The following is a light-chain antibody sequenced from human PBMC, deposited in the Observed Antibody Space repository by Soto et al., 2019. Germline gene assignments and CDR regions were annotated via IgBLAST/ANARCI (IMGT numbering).Light chain of an antibody. V-gene: IGLV2-18*02. J-gene: IGLJ3*02. CDR1: SSDVGSYNR. CDR2: EVS. Sequence: QSALTQPPSVSGSPGQSGTISCTGTSSDVGSYNRVSWYQQPPGTAPNLMLYEVSNRPSGVPDRFSGSKSGNTASLTISGLQAEDDADDYCSSYTSSSTWVFGGGTKLTVL. CDR3: SSYTSSSTWV.